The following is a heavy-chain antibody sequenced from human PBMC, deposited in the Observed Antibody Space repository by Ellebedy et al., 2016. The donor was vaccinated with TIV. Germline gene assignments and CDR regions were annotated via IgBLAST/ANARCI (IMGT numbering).Heavy chain of an antibody. D-gene: IGHD2-2*02. J-gene: IGHJ6*02. V-gene: IGHV4-31*03. CDR1: GGSISSGGYY. CDR2: IYYSGST. CDR3: ARQNLGYCSSTSCYTYYYYGMDV. Sequence: SETLSLTXTVSGGSISSGGYYWSWIRQHPGKGLEWIGYIYYSGSTYYNPSLKSRVTISVDTSKNQFSLKLSSVTAADTAVYYCARQNLGYCSSTSCYTYYYYGMDVWGQGTTVTVSS.